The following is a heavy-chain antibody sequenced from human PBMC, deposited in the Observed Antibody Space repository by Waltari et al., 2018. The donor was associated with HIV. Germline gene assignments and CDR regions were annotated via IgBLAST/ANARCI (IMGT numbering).Heavy chain of an antibody. Sequence: QVQLVQSGAEMKMPESSVKVSCKASGGGFGSYTISWVRQAPGQGLEWMGGIITKFGATHFAQKFQGRVTISADESTSTVYLELTSLRSDDTAVYYCARGGCSGRTCYSKSFDLWGQGTKVTVSS. J-gene: IGHJ3*01. D-gene: IGHD2-15*01. V-gene: IGHV1-69*01. CDR2: IITKFGAT. CDR1: GGGFGSYT. CDR3: ARGGCSGRTCYSKSFDL.